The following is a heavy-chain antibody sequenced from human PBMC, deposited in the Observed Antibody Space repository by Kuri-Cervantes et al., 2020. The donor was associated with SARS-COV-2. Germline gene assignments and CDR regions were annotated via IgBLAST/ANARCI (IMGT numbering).Heavy chain of an antibody. CDR3: ARQSVVASDD. CDR1: GDSVSSNSAA. Sequence: LRLSCAISGDSVSSNSAAWNWIRQSPSRGLEWLGRTYYRSKWYNDYAVSVKSRITINPDTSKNQFSLKLSSVTAADTAVYYCARQSVVASDDWGQGTLVTVSS. J-gene: IGHJ4*02. V-gene: IGHV6-1*01. CDR2: TYYRSKWYN. D-gene: IGHD2-15*01.